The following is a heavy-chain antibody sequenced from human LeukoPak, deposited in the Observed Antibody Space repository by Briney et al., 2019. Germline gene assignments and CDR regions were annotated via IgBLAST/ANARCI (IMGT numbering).Heavy chain of an antibody. D-gene: IGHD2-2*01. CDR1: GFTLSNYD. J-gene: IGHJ5*02. CDR2: ISTSSRYI. CDR3: ARADCSSSTCYLRRSWFDP. V-gene: IGHV3-21*01. Sequence: PGGSLRLSCAASGFTLSNYDMNWVCQAPGKGLEWVSSISTSSRYIYYKDSVRGRFTISRDDAKNSLYLEMNGVRAEDTAVYYCARADCSSSTCYLRRSWFDPWGQGTLVTVSS.